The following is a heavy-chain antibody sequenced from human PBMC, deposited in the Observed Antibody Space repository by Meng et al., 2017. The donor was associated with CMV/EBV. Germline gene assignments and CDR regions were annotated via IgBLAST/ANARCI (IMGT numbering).Heavy chain of an antibody. CDR1: GGSISSGDYS. CDR3: ARGRVTNNWFDP. J-gene: IGHJ5*02. D-gene: IGHD4-11*01. CDR2: IYYSGST. Sequence: HVQLQASGPGLVNPSQTLPLTFSVSGGSISSGDYSWSWIRQPPGKGLEWIGYIYYSGSTYYNPSLKSRVTISVDTSKNQFSLKLSSVTAADTAVYYCARGRVTNNWFDPWGQGTLVTVSS. V-gene: IGHV4-30-4*08.